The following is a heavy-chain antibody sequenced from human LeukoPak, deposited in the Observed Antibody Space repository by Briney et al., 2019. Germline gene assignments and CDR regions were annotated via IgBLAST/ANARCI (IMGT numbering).Heavy chain of an antibody. J-gene: IGHJ4*02. CDR1: GFTFSSYS. CDR2: ISSSSSYI. D-gene: IGHD1-1*01. V-gene: IGHV3-21*04. Sequence: PGGSLRLSCAASGFTFSSYSMNWVRQAPGKGLEWVSSISSSSSYIYYADSVKGRFTISRDNSKNTLYLQMNSLRAEDTAVYYCAKDLRYARLSCWGQGTLVTVSS. CDR3: AKDLRYARLSC.